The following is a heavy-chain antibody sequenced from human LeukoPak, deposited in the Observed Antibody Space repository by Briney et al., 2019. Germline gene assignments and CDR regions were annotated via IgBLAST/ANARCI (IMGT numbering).Heavy chain of an antibody. J-gene: IGHJ5*01. Sequence: PGGSLRLSCAASGFIYSDYWMSWVRQAPGKGLEWVANIKTDGSEKYYVDSVKGRFTISRDNAKNSLYLQMSSLRAEDTAVYYWARGGWRPDPWGQGTLVPVSS. CDR1: GFIYSDYW. V-gene: IGHV3-7*01. CDR3: ARGGWRPDP. D-gene: IGHD6-19*01. CDR2: IKTDGSEK.